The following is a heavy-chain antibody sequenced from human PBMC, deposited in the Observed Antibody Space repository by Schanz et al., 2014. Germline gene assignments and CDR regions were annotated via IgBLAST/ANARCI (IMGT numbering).Heavy chain of an antibody. V-gene: IGHV3-23*01. Sequence: EVQLLESGGGLVQPGGSLRLSCAASGFTFSSYAMSWVRQAPGKGLAWVSAISGSGGSTYYADSVKGRFTISRDNSNHTLYLQMNSLRADDTAVYYCARELDSGSHYGGFDPWGQGTLVTVSS. CDR3: ARELDSGSHYGGFDP. CDR1: GFTFSSYA. D-gene: IGHD1-26*01. J-gene: IGHJ5*02. CDR2: ISGSGGST.